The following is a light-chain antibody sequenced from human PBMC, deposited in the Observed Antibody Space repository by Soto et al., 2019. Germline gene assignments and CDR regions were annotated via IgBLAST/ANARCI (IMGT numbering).Light chain of an antibody. Sequence: QSVLTQPPSTSATPGQRVTISCSGSSSNIGSTTVGWHQKLPGTAPKLLIFSNDQRPSGVPDRFSGSKSGTSASLAISGLQSEDEADYYRAAWDDSLNIYVFGTGTKVTVL. J-gene: IGLJ1*01. CDR1: SSNIGSTT. CDR2: SND. V-gene: IGLV1-44*01. CDR3: AAWDDSLNIYV.